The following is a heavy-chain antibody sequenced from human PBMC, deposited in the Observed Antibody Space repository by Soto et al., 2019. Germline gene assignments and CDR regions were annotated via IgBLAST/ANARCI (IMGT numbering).Heavy chain of an antibody. Sequence: EVQLLESGGGLVQPGGSLRLSCVVSGFTFSNYAMSWVRQAPGKGLEWVSAISGSGDNTFYADSVKGRFTISRDNSKNTLYLQMNRLKAEDTAVYYCAKELVGDTGYWGQGTLVTVSS. CDR3: AKELVGDTGY. CDR2: ISGSGDNT. J-gene: IGHJ4*02. V-gene: IGHV3-23*01. CDR1: GFTFSNYA. D-gene: IGHD1-26*01.